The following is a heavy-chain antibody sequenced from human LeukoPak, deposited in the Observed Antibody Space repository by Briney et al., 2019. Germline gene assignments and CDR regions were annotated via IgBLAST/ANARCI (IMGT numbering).Heavy chain of an antibody. CDR3: ARHRLELRDSGSLFDY. Sequence: SETLSLTCTVSGGSISSYYWSWIRQPPGKGLEWLGYIYYSGSTNYNPSLKSRVTISVDTSKNQFSLKLSSVTAADTAVYYCARHRLELRDSGSLFDYWGQGTLVTVSS. CDR1: GGSISSYY. J-gene: IGHJ4*02. V-gene: IGHV4-59*08. CDR2: IYYSGST. D-gene: IGHD1-7*01.